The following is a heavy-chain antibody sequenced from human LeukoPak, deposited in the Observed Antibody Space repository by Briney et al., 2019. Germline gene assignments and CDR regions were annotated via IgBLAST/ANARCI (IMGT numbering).Heavy chain of an antibody. D-gene: IGHD6-19*01. V-gene: IGHV4-39*07. J-gene: IGHJ6*03. CDR3: ARDGGSGWYYYYYYMDV. Sequence: SETLSLTCTVSGGSISSSSYYWSWIRQPPGKGLEWIGEINHSGSTNYNPSLKSRVTISVDTSKNQFSLKLSSVTAADTAVYYCARDGGSGWYYYYYYMDVWGKGTTVTVSS. CDR1: GGSISSSSYY. CDR2: INHSGST.